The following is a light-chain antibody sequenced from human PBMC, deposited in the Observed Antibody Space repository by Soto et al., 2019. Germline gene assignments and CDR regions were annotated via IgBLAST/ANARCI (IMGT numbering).Light chain of an antibody. Sequence: VMTQSPATLSVSPGERATLSCRASHSVSSNLAWYQQKPGQAPRLLIYGASTRATGIPARFSGSGSGTEFTLTISSRQSEDFAVYYCQQYNSWPPVTFGQGTKVDIK. CDR1: HSVSSN. CDR2: GAS. V-gene: IGKV3-15*01. J-gene: IGKJ1*01. CDR3: QQYNSWPPVT.